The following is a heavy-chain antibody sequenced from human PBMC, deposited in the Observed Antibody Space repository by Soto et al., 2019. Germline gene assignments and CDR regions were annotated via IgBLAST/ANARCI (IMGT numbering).Heavy chain of an antibody. CDR1: GGSISSSNW. V-gene: IGHV4-4*02. CDR3: AAGGPGSYYSYGMDV. Sequence: PSETLSLTCAVSGGSISSSNWWSWVRQPPGKGLEWIGEIYHSGSTNYNPSLKSRVTISVDKSKNQFSLKLSSVTAADTAVYYCAAGGPGSYYSYGMDVWGQGPTVT. J-gene: IGHJ6*02. CDR2: IYHSGST. D-gene: IGHD3-10*01.